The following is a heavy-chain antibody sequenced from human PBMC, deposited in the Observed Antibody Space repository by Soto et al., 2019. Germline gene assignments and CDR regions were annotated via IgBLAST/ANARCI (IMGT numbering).Heavy chain of an antibody. CDR1: GGTFSSYA. CDR2: IIPIFGTA. D-gene: IGHD2-15*01. V-gene: IGHV1-69*06. CDR3: ARGVQKLYWFDP. J-gene: IGHJ5*02. Sequence: ASVKVSCKASGGTFSSYAISWVRQAPGQGLEWMGGIIPIFGTANYAQKFQGRVTITADKSTSTAYMELSSLRSEDTAVYDCARGVQKLYWFDPWGQGTLVTVSS.